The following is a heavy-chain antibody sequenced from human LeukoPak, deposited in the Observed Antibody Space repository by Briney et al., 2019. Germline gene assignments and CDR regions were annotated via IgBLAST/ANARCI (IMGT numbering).Heavy chain of an antibody. V-gene: IGHV4-4*07. J-gene: IGHJ4*02. CDR3: AIIAQTYYFDY. Sequence: PSETLSLTCTVSGDSISNYYWSWIRQPAGKGLEWIGRVYPTENTHYNPSLKSRVTMSLDTSKNQFSLKLSSVTAADTAVYYCAIIAQTYYFDYWGQGNLVTVSS. CDR1: GDSISNYY. D-gene: IGHD6-13*01. CDR2: VYPTENT.